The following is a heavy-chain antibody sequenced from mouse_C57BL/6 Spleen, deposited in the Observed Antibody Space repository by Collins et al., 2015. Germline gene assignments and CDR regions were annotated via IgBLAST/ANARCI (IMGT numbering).Heavy chain of an antibody. J-gene: IGHJ4*01. CDR3: ARCPDYYGSSWGDYYAMDY. Sequence: DVQLVESGGGLVQPGGSRKLSCAASGFTFSSFGMHWVRQAPEKGLEWVAYISSGSSTIYYADTVKGRFTISRDNPKNTLFLQMTSLRSEDTAMYYCARCPDYYGSSWGDYYAMDYWGQGTSVTVSS. CDR2: ISSGSSTI. D-gene: IGHD1-1*01. V-gene: IGHV5-17*02. CDR1: GFTFSSFG.